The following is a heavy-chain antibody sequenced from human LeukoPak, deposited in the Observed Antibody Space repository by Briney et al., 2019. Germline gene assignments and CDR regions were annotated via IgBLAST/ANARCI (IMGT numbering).Heavy chain of an antibody. CDR3: ARKNSLDY. V-gene: IGHV3-53*01. J-gene: IGHJ4*02. Sequence: GGSLRLSCAASGFTVSSNYMSWVRQAPGKGLEWLAVIYSGSSTYYADSVKGRFTISRDNSKNTLYLQMNSLRAEDTAVYYCARKNSLDYWGQGTLVTVSS. CDR2: IYSGSST. CDR1: GFTVSSNY. D-gene: IGHD2-21*01.